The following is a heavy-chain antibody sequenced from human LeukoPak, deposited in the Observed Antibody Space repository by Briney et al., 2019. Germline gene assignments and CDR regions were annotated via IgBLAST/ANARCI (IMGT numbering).Heavy chain of an antibody. CDR2: IRSKGNGGTT. CDR1: GLNFGDYA. V-gene: IGHV3-49*03. Sequence: GGSLRLSCAASGLNFGDYAMSWIRQAPGKGLEWVGSIRSKGNGGTTEYAASVKGRFTIARDDSRSVADLQMNSLKTEDTAVYYCSPTRFGKNWFDPWGQGTLVTVSS. J-gene: IGHJ5*02. CDR3: SPTRFGKNWFDP. D-gene: IGHD1-14*01.